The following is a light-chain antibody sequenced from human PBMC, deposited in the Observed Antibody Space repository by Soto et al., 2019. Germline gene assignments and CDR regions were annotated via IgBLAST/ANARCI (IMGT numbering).Light chain of an antibody. V-gene: IGLV1-47*01. CDR1: TSNIGSNY. CDR3: ATWDDSLNGFYV. CDR2: RNN. Sequence: QSVLTQPPSASGTPGQGVTISCSGSTSNIGSNYVYWYQQLPGTAPKLLIYRNNQRPSGVPDRFSGPKSGTSASLAISGLRSDDEADYFCATWDDSLNGFYVFGTGTKVT. J-gene: IGLJ1*01.